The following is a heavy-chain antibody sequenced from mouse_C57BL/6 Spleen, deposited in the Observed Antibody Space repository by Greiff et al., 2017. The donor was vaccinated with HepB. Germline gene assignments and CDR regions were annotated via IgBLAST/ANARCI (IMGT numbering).Heavy chain of an antibody. CDR2: IYPGDGDT. J-gene: IGHJ4*01. D-gene: IGHD1-2*01. CDR1: GYAFSSSW. CDR3: ARETAGAMDY. V-gene: IGHV1-82*01. Sequence: VQGVESGPELVKPGASVKISCKASGYAFSSSWMNWVKQRPGKGLEWIGRIYPGDGDTNYNGKFKGKATLTADKSSSTAYMQLSSLTSEDSAVYFCARETAGAMDYWGQGTSVTVSS.